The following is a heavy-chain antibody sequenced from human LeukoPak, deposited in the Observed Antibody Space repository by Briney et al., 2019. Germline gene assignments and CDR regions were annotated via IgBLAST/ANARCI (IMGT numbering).Heavy chain of an antibody. CDR3: ARGLGCSSTSCYTPWFDP. CDR1: GGSFSGYY. V-gene: IGHV4-34*01. Sequence: KPSETLSLTCAVYGGSFSGYYWSWIRQPPGKGLEWIGEINHSGSTNYNPSLKSRVTISVDTSKNQFSLKLSSVTAADTAVYYCARGLGCSSTSCYTPWFDPWGQGTLVTVSS. D-gene: IGHD2-2*02. CDR2: INHSGST. J-gene: IGHJ5*02.